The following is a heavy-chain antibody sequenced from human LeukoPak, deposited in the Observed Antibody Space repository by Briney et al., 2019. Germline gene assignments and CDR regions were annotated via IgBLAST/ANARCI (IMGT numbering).Heavy chain of an antibody. D-gene: IGHD3-10*01. CDR2: INPNSGGT. CDR1: GYTFTGYY. Sequence: ASVKVSCKASGYTFTGYYMHWVRQAPGQGLEWMVWINPNSGGTNYAQKFQGRVIMTRDTSISTAYMELSRLRSDDTAVYYCARDKVYGSGSYSRHYNWFDPWGQGTLVTVSS. J-gene: IGHJ5*02. V-gene: IGHV1-2*02. CDR3: ARDKVYGSGSYSRHYNWFDP.